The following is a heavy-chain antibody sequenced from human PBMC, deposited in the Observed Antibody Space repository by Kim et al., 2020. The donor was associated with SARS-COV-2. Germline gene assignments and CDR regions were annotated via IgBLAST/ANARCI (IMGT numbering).Heavy chain of an antibody. J-gene: IGHJ3*02. V-gene: IGHV5-51*01. CDR3: AREIYGSGSYSDAFDI. Sequence: GESLKISCKGSGYSFTSYWIGWVRQMPGKGLEWMGIIYPGDSDTRYSPSFQGQVTISADKSISTAYLQWSSLKASDTAMYYCAREIYGSGSYSDAFDIWGQGTMVTVSS. CDR1: GYSFTSYW. D-gene: IGHD3-10*01. CDR2: IYPGDSDT.